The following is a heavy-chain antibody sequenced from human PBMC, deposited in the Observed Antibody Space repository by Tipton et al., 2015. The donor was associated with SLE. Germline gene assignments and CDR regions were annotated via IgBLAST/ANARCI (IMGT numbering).Heavy chain of an antibody. CDR1: GGSFSGYY. J-gene: IGHJ6*02. D-gene: IGHD1-26*01. CDR3: ARDPRSNSGSYYNYYYGMDV. V-gene: IGHV4-34*01. Sequence: TLSLTCAVYGGSFSGYYWSWIRQPPGKGLEWVGEINHSGSTNYNPSLKSRVTMSVDTSKNQFSLKLSSVTAADTAVYYCARDPRSNSGSYYNYYYGMDVWGQGTTVTVSS. CDR2: INHSGST.